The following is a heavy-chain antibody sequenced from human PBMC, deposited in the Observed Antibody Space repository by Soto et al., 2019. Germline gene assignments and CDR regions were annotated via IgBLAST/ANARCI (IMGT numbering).Heavy chain of an antibody. D-gene: IGHD2-2*01. V-gene: IGHV3-23*01. CDR3: AKCLRYCSSTSCYGNYHYYYYMDV. CDR2: VSAGGDNT. Sequence: GGSLRLSCTASGFTFANYAMHWVRQAPGKGLEWVSRVSAGGDNTDYADAVKGRFTISRDNPKNTLFLQMTSLRAEDTALYYCAKCLRYCSSTSCYGNYHYYYYMDVWGKGTTVTVSS. J-gene: IGHJ6*03. CDR1: GFTFANYA.